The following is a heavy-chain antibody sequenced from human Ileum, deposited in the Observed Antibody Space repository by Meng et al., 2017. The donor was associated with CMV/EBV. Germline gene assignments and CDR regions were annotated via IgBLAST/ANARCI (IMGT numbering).Heavy chain of an antibody. CDR2: INPESGDT. D-gene: IGHD2-21*02. J-gene: IGHJ4*02. CDR1: VYSFYGHY. V-gene: IGHV1-2*02. CDR3: ARDKVEVNGDLGSADY. Sequence: ASVNVPCMPSVYSFYGHYMHWVRQAPGQGPEWMGWINPESGDTKYAQKFQGRVTMTKDTSISTAYMELSSLRSDDTAVYYCARDKVEVNGDLGSADYWGQGTLVTVSS.